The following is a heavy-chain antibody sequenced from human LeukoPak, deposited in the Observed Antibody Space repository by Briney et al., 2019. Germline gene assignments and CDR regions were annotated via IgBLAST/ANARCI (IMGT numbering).Heavy chain of an antibody. CDR2: IYPGDSDT. CDR3: ARSPRRTYYDFWRSLHFDY. J-gene: IGHJ4*02. D-gene: IGHD3-3*01. CDR1: GYSSTSYW. V-gene: IGHV5-51*01. Sequence: GESLKISCKGSGYSSTSYWIGWVRQMPGKGLEWMGIIYPGDSDTRYSPSFQGQVTISADKSISTAYLQWSSLKASDTAMYYCARSPRRTYYDFWRSLHFDYWGQGTLVTVSS.